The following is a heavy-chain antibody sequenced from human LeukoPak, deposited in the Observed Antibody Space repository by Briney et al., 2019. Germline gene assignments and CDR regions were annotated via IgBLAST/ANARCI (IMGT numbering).Heavy chain of an antibody. D-gene: IGHD2-2*01. V-gene: IGHV3-11*04. CDR1: GFTFSDYY. CDR3: ARVRYCSSTSCYLGVFDY. Sequence: GGSLRLSCAASGFTFSDYYMSWIRQAPGKGLEWASYISSSGSTIYYADSVKGRFTISRDNAKNSLYLQMNSLRAEDTAVYYCARVRYCSSTSCYLGVFDYWGQGTLVTVSS. J-gene: IGHJ4*02. CDR2: ISSSGSTI.